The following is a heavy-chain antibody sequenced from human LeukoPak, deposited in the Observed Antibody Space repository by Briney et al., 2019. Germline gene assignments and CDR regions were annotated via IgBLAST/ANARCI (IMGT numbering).Heavy chain of an antibody. V-gene: IGHV3-23*01. D-gene: IGHD2-2*01. CDR1: GFTFSSYA. CDR3: AKAPVVVPAAMWNARDPDI. Sequence: SGGSLRLSCAASGFTFSSYAMSWVRQAPGKGLEWVSAISGSGGSTYYADSVKGRFTISRDNFKNTLYLQMNSLRAEDTAVYYCAKAPVVVPAAMWNARDPDIWGQGTMVTVSS. CDR2: ISGSGGST. J-gene: IGHJ3*02.